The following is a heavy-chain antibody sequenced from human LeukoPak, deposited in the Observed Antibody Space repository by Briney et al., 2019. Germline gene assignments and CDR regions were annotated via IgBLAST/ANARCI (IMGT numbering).Heavy chain of an antibody. CDR1: GGSISSYY. V-gene: IGHV4-59*01. D-gene: IGHD3-3*01. Sequence: SETLSLTCTVSGGSISSYYWSWIRQPPGKGLEWIGYIYYSGSTNYNPSLKSRVTISVDTSKNQFSLKLSSVTAADTAVYYCARGDYYDFWSGYYTYMDVWGKGTTVTVSS. CDR3: ARGDYYDFWSGYYTYMDV. CDR2: IYYSGST. J-gene: IGHJ6*03.